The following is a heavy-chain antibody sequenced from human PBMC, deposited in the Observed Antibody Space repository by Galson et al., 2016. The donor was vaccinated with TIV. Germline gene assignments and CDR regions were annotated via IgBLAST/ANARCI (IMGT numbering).Heavy chain of an antibody. CDR2: IYSDGRP. Sequence: SLRLSCAASGFIVNNNQMSWVRQAPGKGLEWISVIYSDGRPYYATSVAGRFTISRGDSKNTLYLQMTILRAEDTAVYYCARGRYYDASGYYFYYYGMDVWGQGTTVTVSS. CDR3: ARGRYYDASGYYFYYYGMDV. CDR1: GFIVNNNQ. J-gene: IGHJ6*02. V-gene: IGHV3-53*01. D-gene: IGHD3-3*01.